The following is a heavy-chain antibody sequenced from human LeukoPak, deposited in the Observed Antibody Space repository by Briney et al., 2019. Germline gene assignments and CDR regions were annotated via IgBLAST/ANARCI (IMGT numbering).Heavy chain of an antibody. CDR3: ASVIAAAGILA. V-gene: IGHV4-59*01. Sequence: PSETLSLTCTVSGGSISSYYWSWIRQPPGKGLEWIGYIYYSGSTIYNPSLKSRVTISVDTSKNQFSLKLSSVTAADTAVYYCASVIAAAGILAWGQGTLVTVSS. D-gene: IGHD6-13*01. J-gene: IGHJ5*02. CDR2: IYYSGST. CDR1: GGSISSYY.